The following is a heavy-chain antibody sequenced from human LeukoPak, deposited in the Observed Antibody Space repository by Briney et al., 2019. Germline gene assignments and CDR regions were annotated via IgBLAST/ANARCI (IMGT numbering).Heavy chain of an antibody. CDR1: GFTFSSYG. Sequence: PGGSLRLSCAASGFTFSSYGMHWVRQAPGRGLEWVALMSYDGSNKYYVDSVKGRFTISRDNSKNMLYLQMNSLRREDTAVYYCAKDGGQWRDHEFDYWGQGTLVTVSS. V-gene: IGHV3-30*18. CDR2: MSYDGSNK. J-gene: IGHJ4*02. D-gene: IGHD6-19*01. CDR3: AKDGGQWRDHEFDY.